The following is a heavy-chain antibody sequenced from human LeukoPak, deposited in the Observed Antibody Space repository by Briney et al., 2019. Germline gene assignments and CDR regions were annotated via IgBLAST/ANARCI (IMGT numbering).Heavy chain of an antibody. CDR3: ARDTSLGYCTNGVCPLGY. D-gene: IGHD2-8*01. Sequence: GGSLRLSRAASGFTFSIYSMNCVRHAPGKGPECVSYISSSRSTIHYADSVKGRFTISRDNAKNSLYLQMNSLRAEDTAVYYCARDTSLGYCTNGVCPLGYWGQGTLVTVSS. V-gene: IGHV3-48*04. J-gene: IGHJ4*02. CDR1: GFTFSIYS. CDR2: ISSSRSTI.